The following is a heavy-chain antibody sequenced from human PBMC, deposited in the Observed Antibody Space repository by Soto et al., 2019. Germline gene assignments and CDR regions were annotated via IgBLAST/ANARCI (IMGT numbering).Heavy chain of an antibody. CDR1: GFTFSSYA. V-gene: IGHV3-23*01. CDR3: AKEKGGLAVAATDY. CDR2: ISSRGDST. D-gene: IGHD6-19*01. Sequence: EVQLLESGGGLVQPGGSLRLSCAASGFTFSSYAMSWVRQAPGKWLEWVSTISSRGDSTYNADSVKVRFTISRDNSKITMYLQMTTLRAEDTAVHYCAKEKGGLAVAATDYWGHGTLVTVSS. J-gene: IGHJ4*01.